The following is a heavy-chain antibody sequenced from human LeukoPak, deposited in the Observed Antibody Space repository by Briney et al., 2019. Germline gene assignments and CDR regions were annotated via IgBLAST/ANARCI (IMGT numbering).Heavy chain of an antibody. CDR3: ARDIVAVTLDY. V-gene: IGHV3-7*01. CDR2: IKQDGSEK. D-gene: IGHD2-21*02. Sequence: GGSLRLSCAASGFTFSSYWMSWVRQAPGKGREGVANIKQDGSEKYYVDSVKGRFTISRDNAKNSLYLQMNSLRAEDTAVYYCARDIVAVTLDYWGQGTLVTVSS. CDR1: GFTFSSYW. J-gene: IGHJ4*02.